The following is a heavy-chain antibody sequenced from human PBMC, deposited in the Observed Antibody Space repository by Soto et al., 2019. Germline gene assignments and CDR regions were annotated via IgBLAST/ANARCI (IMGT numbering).Heavy chain of an antibody. V-gene: IGHV1-69*13. J-gene: IGHJ6*03. D-gene: IGHD2-2*01. CDR2: IIPIFGTA. Sequence: ASVKVSCKASGGTFSSYAISWVRQAPGQGLEWMGGIIPIFGTANYAQKFQGRVTITADESTSTAYMELSSLRSEDTAVYYCARDSRLVVGPAAMPYYYYYYMDVWGKGTPVTVSS. CDR3: ARDSRLVVGPAAMPYYYYYYMDV. CDR1: GGTFSSYA.